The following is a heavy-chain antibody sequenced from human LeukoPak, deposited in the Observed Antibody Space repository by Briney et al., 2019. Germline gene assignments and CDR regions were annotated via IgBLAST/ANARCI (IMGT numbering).Heavy chain of an antibody. D-gene: IGHD6-19*01. J-gene: IGHJ4*02. Sequence: SETLSLTCTVSGGSISSSSYYWGWIRQPPGKGLEWIGSIYYSGSTYYNPSLKSRVTISVDTSKNQFSLKLSSVTAADTAVYYCARKLSSGWSMGFDYWGQGTLVTVSS. CDR1: GGSISSSSYY. V-gene: IGHV4-39*07. CDR3: ARKLSSGWSMGFDY. CDR2: IYYSGST.